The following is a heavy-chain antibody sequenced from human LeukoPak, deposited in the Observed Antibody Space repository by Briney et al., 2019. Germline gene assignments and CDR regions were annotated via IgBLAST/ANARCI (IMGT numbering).Heavy chain of an antibody. CDR3: ARTQYSSGWSEGDY. D-gene: IGHD6-19*01. CDR2: IYPGDSDT. J-gene: IGHJ4*02. CDR1: GYRFTSYW. Sequence: PGETLKISCKGSGYRFTSYWIGWVRQMPGKGLEWMGIIYPGDSDTRYSPSFQGQITISADKSISTAYLQWSSLKASDTAMYYCARTQYSSGWSEGDYWGQGTLVTVSS. V-gene: IGHV5-51*01.